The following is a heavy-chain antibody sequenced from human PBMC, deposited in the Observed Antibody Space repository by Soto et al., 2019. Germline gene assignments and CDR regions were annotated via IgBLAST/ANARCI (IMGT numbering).Heavy chain of an antibody. D-gene: IGHD1-26*01. J-gene: IGHJ3*02. Sequence: GSLRLSCAASGFTFTGYGMHWVRQAPGKGLEWVAVISPDGTDKYYADSVKGRFTISRDNSKNTLYLQMNSLRAEDTAVYYCAKLVRSGSWVDAFDIWGQGTMVTVSS. CDR3: AKLVRSGSWVDAFDI. CDR1: GFTFTGYG. CDR2: ISPDGTDK. V-gene: IGHV3-30*18.